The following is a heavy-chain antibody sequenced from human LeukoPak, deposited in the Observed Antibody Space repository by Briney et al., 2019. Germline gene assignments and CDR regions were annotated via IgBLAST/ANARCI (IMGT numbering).Heavy chain of an antibody. J-gene: IGHJ3*02. Sequence: GGSLRLSCAVSGFSFNTYWMAWVRQAPGKGLEWVANIKQDGSEKYYVDSVKGRFTISRDNAKNSLYLQMNSLRAEDSAEYYCAKSLLTTATGTGRAFDIWGQGTMVTVSA. CDR1: GFSFNTYW. CDR2: IKQDGSEK. CDR3: AKSLLTTATGTGRAFDI. V-gene: IGHV3-7*03. D-gene: IGHD1-1*01.